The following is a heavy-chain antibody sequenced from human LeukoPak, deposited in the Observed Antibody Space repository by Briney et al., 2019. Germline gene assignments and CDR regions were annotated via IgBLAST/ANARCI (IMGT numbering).Heavy chain of an antibody. CDR2: VNDGGSA. J-gene: IGHJ5*02. V-gene: IGHV4-39*07. CDR1: GVSMSGGRYN. CDR3: AREPDA. Sequence: SQTLSPTCSIAGVSMSGGRYNWGWIRQPPAKGLEWVATVNDGGSALYNPSLRSRTTISVDTSKNQFSLRLTSVTAADTAVYYCAREPDAWGQGTLVTVSS.